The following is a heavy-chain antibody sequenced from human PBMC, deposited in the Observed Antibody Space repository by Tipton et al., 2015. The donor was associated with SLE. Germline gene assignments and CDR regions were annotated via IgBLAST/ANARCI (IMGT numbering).Heavy chain of an antibody. CDR1: GGTFSSYA. V-gene: IGHV1-69*09. Sequence: QLVQSGAEVKRPGSSVKVSCKASGGTFSSYAISWVRQAPGQGLEWMGGIIPILGIANYAQKFQGRVTITADKSTSTAYMELSSLRSEDTAVYYCARGGRYYYDSSGYEGLYYYYGMDVWDQGP. CDR3: ARGGRYYYDSSGYEGLYYYYGMDV. D-gene: IGHD3-22*01. CDR2: IIPILGIA. J-gene: IGHJ6*02.